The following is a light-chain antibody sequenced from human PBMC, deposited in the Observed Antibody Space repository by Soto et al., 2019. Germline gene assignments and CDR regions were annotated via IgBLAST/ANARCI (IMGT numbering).Light chain of an antibody. CDR1: SSDVGGYNY. J-gene: IGLJ3*02. CDR2: DVI. V-gene: IGLV2-14*03. CDR3: SSYTCSGTRV. Sequence: QSVLTQPASVSGSPGQSIAISCTGTSSDVGGYNYVSWYQHHPGKAPKLMIYDVIHRPSGVSDRFSGSKSGNTASLTISGIQAEDEAEYYCSSYTCSGTRVFGGGTKL.